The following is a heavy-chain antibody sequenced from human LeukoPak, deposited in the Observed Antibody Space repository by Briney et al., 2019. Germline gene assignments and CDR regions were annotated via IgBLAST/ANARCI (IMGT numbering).Heavy chain of an antibody. CDR1: GFTFSSYG. CDR3: AKDRLIVPAASSFDY. V-gene: IGHV3-30*02. J-gene: IGHJ4*02. D-gene: IGHD2-2*01. CDR2: IRYDGNNK. Sequence: EGSLRLSCAASGFTFSSYGMHWVRQAPGKGLEWVAFIRYDGNNKNYADSVRGRFTISRDNSKNTVYLQMNSLRAEDTAVYYCAKDRLIVPAASSFDYWGQGTLVTVSS.